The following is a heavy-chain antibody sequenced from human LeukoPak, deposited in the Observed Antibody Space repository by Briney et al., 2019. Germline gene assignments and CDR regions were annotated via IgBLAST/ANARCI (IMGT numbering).Heavy chain of an antibody. CDR1: GGTFSSYA. J-gene: IGHJ4*02. Sequence: SVKVSCKASGGTFSSYAISWVRQAPGQGLEWMGGIILIFGTANYAQKFQGRVTITADESTSTAYMELSSLRSEDTAVYYCATLVVPAANDYWGQGTLVTVSS. V-gene: IGHV1-69*01. D-gene: IGHD2-2*01. CDR3: ATLVVPAANDY. CDR2: IILIFGTA.